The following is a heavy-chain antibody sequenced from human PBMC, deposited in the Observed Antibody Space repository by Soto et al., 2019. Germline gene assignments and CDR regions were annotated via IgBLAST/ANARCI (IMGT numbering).Heavy chain of an antibody. CDR2: INQDGSKS. CDR3: ATYYDILTTSRFEY. Sequence: GGSLRLSCAASGFTFSRYWMTWVRQAPGKGLQWVANINQDGSKSFYADSVKGRFTISRDSAKNSLDLQMTSLRVEDTAIYYCATYYDILTTSRFEYWGQGRLVT. CDR1: GFTFSRYW. J-gene: IGHJ4*02. V-gene: IGHV3-7*03. D-gene: IGHD3-9*01.